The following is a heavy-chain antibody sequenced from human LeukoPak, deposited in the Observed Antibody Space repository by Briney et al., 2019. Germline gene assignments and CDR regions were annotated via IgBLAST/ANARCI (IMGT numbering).Heavy chain of an antibody. D-gene: IGHD5-12*01. Sequence: ASVKVSCKASGYTFTSYSMHWVRQAPGQGLQWMGIINPSGGSTNYAQKFQGRVTMTSDTSTSTVYMELSSLRSEDTAVYYCARGGYSGYVDYWGQGTLVTVSS. J-gene: IGHJ4*02. CDR1: GYTFTSYS. V-gene: IGHV1-46*01. CDR2: INPSGGST. CDR3: ARGGYSGYVDY.